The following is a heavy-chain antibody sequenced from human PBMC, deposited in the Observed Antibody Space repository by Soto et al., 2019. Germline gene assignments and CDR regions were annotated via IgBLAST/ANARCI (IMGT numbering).Heavy chain of an antibody. CDR3: ARGPSSDKVDF. V-gene: IGHV4-30-4*01. CDR2: IYNGGST. J-gene: IGHJ4*02. CDR1: GGSISSDDYA. D-gene: IGHD3-10*01. Sequence: QVQLQESGPGLVEPSQTLSLTCTISGGSISSDDYAWSWIRQPPGKGLEWIGHIYNGGSTYTSPSLRSRGTISVDTSKNHFSRRLSSVTAEDTAIYYCARGPSSDKVDFWGQGALVTVSS.